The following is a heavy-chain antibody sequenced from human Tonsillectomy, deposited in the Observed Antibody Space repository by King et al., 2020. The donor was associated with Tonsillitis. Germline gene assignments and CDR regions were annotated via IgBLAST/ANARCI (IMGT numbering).Heavy chain of an antibody. CDR2: ISYDGSNK. CDR1: GFTFSSYG. CDR3: ASRAGD. J-gene: IGHJ4*02. D-gene: IGHD1-26*01. Sequence: VQLVESGGGVVQPGRSLRLSCAASGFTFSSYGIHWVRQAPGKGLEWVAVISYDGSNKYYADSVKGRFTISRDNSKNTLYMQMNSLRAEDTAVYYCASRAGDWGQGTLVTVSS. V-gene: IGHV3-30*03.